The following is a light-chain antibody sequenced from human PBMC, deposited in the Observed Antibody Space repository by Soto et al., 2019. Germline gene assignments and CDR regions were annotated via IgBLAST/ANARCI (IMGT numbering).Light chain of an antibody. CDR2: EVS. V-gene: IGLV2-23*02. CDR3: CSYATPRL. J-gene: IGLJ2*01. CDR1: SSDVGSYNL. Sequence: QSALTQPASVSGSPGQSITISCTGTSSDVGSYNLVSWYQQHPGKAPKLIIYEVSERPSGVSHRFSGSKSGNTVSLTISGLQAEDEADYYCCSYATPRLFGGGTKVTVL.